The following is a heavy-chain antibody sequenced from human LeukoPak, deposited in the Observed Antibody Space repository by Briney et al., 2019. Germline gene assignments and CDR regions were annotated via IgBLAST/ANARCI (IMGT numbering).Heavy chain of an antibody. D-gene: IGHD1-20*01. CDR1: GFTFSSSG. Sequence: GGSLRLSYAASGFTFSSSGFHWVRQAPGKGLEWVALIWYDGSNKYYVDSVKGRFTISRDNSKNTVYLQMNSLRAEDTAVYYCARGVFAGDLLTGYWYFDLWGRGTLVTVSS. CDR2: IWYDGSNK. CDR3: ARGVFAGDLLTGYWYFDL. V-gene: IGHV3-33*01. J-gene: IGHJ2*01.